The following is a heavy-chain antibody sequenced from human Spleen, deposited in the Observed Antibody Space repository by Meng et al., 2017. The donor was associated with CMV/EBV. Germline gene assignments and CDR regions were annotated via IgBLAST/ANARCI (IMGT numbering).Heavy chain of an antibody. J-gene: IGHJ6*02. D-gene: IGHD6-6*01. V-gene: IGHV3-23*03. Sequence: GESLKISCAASGFTFSSYAMSWVRQAPGKGLEWVTIINAGGSARYADSVRGRLTISRDNAKNTLYLQMNSLRAEDTAVYYCARGGSSSSVVYYGMDVWGQGTTVTVSS. CDR1: GFTFSSYA. CDR2: INAGGSAR. CDR3: ARGGSSSSVVYYGMDV.